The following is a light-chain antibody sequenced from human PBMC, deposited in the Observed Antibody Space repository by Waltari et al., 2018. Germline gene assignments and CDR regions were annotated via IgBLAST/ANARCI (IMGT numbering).Light chain of an antibody. CDR1: ESISRF. J-gene: IGKJ2*01. Sequence: DIQMTQSPSSLSASVGDRVTITCRAGESISRFLNWYQQKPGEAPKLLIYTASSLQSGVPSRFSGSGSGTDFTLTISSLQPEDFATYYCQHSYRPPYIFGQGTKLEIK. CDR3: QHSYRPPYI. V-gene: IGKV1-39*01. CDR2: TAS.